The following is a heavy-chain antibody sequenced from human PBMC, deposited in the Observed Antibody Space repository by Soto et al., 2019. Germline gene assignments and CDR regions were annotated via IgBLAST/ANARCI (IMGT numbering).Heavy chain of an antibody. CDR1: GGSLTSYT. Sequence: QMEQYGAEVRKPGSSVKVSCKPSGGSLTSYTMAWVRQAPGQGFEWMGWIIPIHGTTEYAQKFQGRVTITSDESTNRATLELTGLTSEYTSVYYCARGWGLVSWGQGTLVTVAS. CDR3: ARGWGLVS. D-gene: IGHD3-16*01. V-gene: IGHV1-69*16. J-gene: IGHJ4*02. CDR2: IIPIHGTT.